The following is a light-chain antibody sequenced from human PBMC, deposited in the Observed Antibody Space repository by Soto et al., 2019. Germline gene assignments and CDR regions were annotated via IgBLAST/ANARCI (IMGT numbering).Light chain of an antibody. CDR1: SSDVGGYNY. V-gene: IGLV2-14*01. J-gene: IGLJ2*01. CDR2: EVP. Sequence: QSALTQPASVSGSPGQSITISCTGTSSDVGGYNYVSWYQQHPGKARKLMIYEVPDRPSGVSNRFSGSKSGNTASLTFSGRQAEDEAYYYCSSYTSRGTLGFGGGTKLTVL. CDR3: SSYTSRGTLG.